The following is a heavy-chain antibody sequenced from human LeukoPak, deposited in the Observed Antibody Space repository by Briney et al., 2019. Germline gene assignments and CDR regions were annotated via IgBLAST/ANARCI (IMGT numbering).Heavy chain of an antibody. CDR3: ARDWKDPAAFDI. Sequence: GESLRTSCKGSGYSFTNYWITWVRQMPGKGLEWMGRIDPSDSYTNYSPSFQGHVTISADKSINTAYLQWTNLKASDTAMYYCARDWKDPAAFDIWGQGTMVTVSS. V-gene: IGHV5-10-1*01. J-gene: IGHJ3*02. CDR1: GYSFTNYW. CDR2: IDPSDSYT. D-gene: IGHD1-1*01.